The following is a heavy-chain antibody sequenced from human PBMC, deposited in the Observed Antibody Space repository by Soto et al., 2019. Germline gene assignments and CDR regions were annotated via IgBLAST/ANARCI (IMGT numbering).Heavy chain of an antibody. J-gene: IGHJ6*02. CDR1: GGSISSSSYY. V-gene: IGHV4-39*01. CDR2: IYYSGST. D-gene: IGHD1-26*01. Sequence: SETLSLTCTVSGGSISSSSYYWGWIRQPPGKGLEWIGSIYYSGSTYYNPSLKSRVTISVDTSKNQFSLKLSSVTAADTAVYYCARLATRYYYYGMDVWGQGTTVTVSS. CDR3: ARLATRYYYYGMDV.